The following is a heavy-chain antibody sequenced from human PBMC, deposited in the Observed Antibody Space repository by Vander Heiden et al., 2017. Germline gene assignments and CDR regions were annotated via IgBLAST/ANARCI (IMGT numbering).Heavy chain of an antibody. D-gene: IGHD2-15*01. J-gene: IGHJ4*02. Sequence: EVQLLESGGGLVQPGGSLRLSCAASAFTFSSYAMSWVRQAPGKGLEWVSAISTSGDSTYYADSVKGRFTIPRDNSKNTLYLQMNSLRVEDTAVYYCAKRSPVGGDYFDYWGQGTLVTVSS. CDR3: AKRSPVGGDYFDY. CDR1: AFTFSSYA. CDR2: ISTSGDST. V-gene: IGHV3-23*01.